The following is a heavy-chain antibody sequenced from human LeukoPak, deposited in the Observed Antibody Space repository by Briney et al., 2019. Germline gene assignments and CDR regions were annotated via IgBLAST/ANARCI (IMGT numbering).Heavy chain of an antibody. D-gene: IGHD2-15*01. CDR1: GYTFTGYY. Sequence: GASVKVSCKASGYTFTGYYIHWVRQAPGQGLEWLGWINPDSGGTDYAQKFRGRVTMTRDTSISTAYMELSRLTSDDTAVYYCARSGGYRVGTTCYSLFNWFDPWGQGALVTVSS. CDR3: ARSGGYRVGTTCYSLFNWFDP. J-gene: IGHJ5*02. V-gene: IGHV1-2*02. CDR2: INPDSGGT.